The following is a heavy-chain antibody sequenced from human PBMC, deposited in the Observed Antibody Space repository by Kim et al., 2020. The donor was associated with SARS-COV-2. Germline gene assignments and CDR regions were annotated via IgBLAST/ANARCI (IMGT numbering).Heavy chain of an antibody. CDR3: ARDLSYYDSSVDAFDI. Sequence: ASVKVSCKASGYTFTSYYMHWVRQAPGQGLEWMGIINPSGGSTSYAQKLQGRVTMTRDTSTSTVYMELSSLRSEDTAVYYCARDLSYYDSSVDAFDIWGQGTMVTVSS. J-gene: IGHJ3*02. D-gene: IGHD3-22*01. CDR2: INPSGGST. V-gene: IGHV1-46*01. CDR1: GYTFTSYY.